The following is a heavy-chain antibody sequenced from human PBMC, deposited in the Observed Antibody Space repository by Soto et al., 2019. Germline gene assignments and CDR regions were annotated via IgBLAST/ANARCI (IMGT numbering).Heavy chain of an antibody. Sequence: QLQLQESGPGLVKPSDTLSLTCTVSGVSITSSSYYWGWIRQPPGKGLGWIGSIYYSGSTYYNPSLKSRVTISVDTSKNPFSLELISVAAADTAVYYCARSDPPSSCLPPYYYYIGMDVWGQGTTVIVSS. D-gene: IGHD3-22*01. CDR2: IYYSGST. V-gene: IGHV4-39*01. CDR3: ARSDPPSSCLPPYYYYIGMDV. J-gene: IGHJ6*02. CDR1: GVSITSSSYY.